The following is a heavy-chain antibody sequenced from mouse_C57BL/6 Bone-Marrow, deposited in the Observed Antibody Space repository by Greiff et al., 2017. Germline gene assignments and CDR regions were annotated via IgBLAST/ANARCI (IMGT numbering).Heavy chain of an antibody. CDR2: IRSKSNNYAT. CDR1: GFSFNTYA. D-gene: IGHD4-1*01. J-gene: IGHJ2*01. V-gene: IGHV10-1*01. Sequence: DVHLVESGGGLVQPKGSLKLSCAASGFSFNTYAMNWVRQAPGKGLEWVARIRSKSNNYATYYADSVKDRFTISRDDSESMLYLQMNNLKTEDTAMYYCVRQDGTYYFDYWGQGTTLTVSS. CDR3: VRQDGTYYFDY.